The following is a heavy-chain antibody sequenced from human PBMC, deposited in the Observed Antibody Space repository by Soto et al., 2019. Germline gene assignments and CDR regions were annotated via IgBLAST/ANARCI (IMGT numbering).Heavy chain of an antibody. CDR1: GFTFSSYG. Sequence: QVQLVESGGGVVQPGRSLRLSCAASGFTFSSYGMHWVRQAPGKGLEWVAVIWYDGSNKNYADSVKGRFTISRDNSKNTLYLQMNCLRAEDTAVYFCVREEQQLEQRMDYWGQGTLVTVSS. J-gene: IGHJ4*02. V-gene: IGHV3-33*01. D-gene: IGHD6-13*01. CDR2: IWYDGSNK. CDR3: VREEQQLEQRMDY.